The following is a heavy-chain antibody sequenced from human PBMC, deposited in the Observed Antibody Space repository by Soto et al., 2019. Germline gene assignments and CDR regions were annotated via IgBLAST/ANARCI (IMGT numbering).Heavy chain of an antibody. CDR3: ARVGDIVVVPAAMPFDY. D-gene: IGHD2-2*01. V-gene: IGHV4-30-4*01. Sequence: SETLSLTCTVSGGSISSGDYYWSWIRQPPGKGLEWIGYIYYSGSTYYNPSLKSRVTISVDTSKNQFSLKLSSVTAADTAVYYCARVGDIVVVPAAMPFDYWGQGTLVTVSS. J-gene: IGHJ4*02. CDR2: IYYSGST. CDR1: GGSISSGDYY.